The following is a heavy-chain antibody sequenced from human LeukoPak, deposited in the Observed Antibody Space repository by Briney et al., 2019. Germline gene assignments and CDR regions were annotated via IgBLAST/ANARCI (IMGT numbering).Heavy chain of an antibody. J-gene: IGHJ4*02. Sequence: GGSLRLSCAASGFTFSSYGMHWVRQAPGKGLDWVSLILKDGSNAFYADSVKGRFTISRDNSGNTLFLQMNSLRAEDTAIYYCARDFHYFFDYCGQGTLVTVSS. CDR2: ILKDGSNA. V-gene: IGHV3-30*03. CDR1: GFTFSSYG. CDR3: ARDFHYFFDY. D-gene: IGHD3-9*01.